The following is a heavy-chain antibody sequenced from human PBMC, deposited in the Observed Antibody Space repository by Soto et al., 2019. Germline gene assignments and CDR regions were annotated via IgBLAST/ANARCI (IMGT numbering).Heavy chain of an antibody. V-gene: IGHV4-30-2*01. CDR2: IYHSGST. J-gene: IGHJ5*02. Sequence: QLQLQESGSGLVKPSQTLSLTCAVSGGSISSGGYSWSWIRQPPGKGLEWIGYIYHSGSTYYNPTPKSXXTISVERSKNQFSLTLSSVTAAATAVYYCARVPDRWGQGTLVTVSS. D-gene: IGHD2-2*01. CDR3: ARVPDR. CDR1: GGSISSGGYS.